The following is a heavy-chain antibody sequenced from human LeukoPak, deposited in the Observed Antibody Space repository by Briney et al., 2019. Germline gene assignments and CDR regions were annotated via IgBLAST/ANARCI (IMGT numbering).Heavy chain of an antibody. V-gene: IGHV4-38-2*02. Sequence: SETLSLTCTVSGYSISSGYYWGWIRQPPGKGLEWIGSIYHGGSTYYNPSLKSRVTMSVDTSKNQFSLKLTSVTAADAAVYYCARVRLWFGDHLDDYWGQGTLVTVSS. J-gene: IGHJ4*02. D-gene: IGHD3-10*01. CDR1: GYSISSGYY. CDR2: IYHGGST. CDR3: ARVRLWFGDHLDDY.